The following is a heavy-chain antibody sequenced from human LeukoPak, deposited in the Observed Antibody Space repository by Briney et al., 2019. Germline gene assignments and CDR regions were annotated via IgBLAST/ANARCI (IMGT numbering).Heavy chain of an antibody. CDR1: GFTFSDYY. D-gene: IGHD3-10*01. Sequence: PGGSLRLSCAASGFTFSDYYMSWIRQAPGKGLEWVSYISSSGSTIYYADSVKGRFTISRDNAKNSLYLQMNSLRAEDTAVYCCARGGSWFGELKGRYYYYGMDVWGQGTTVTVSS. CDR3: ARGGSWFGELKGRYYYYGMDV. CDR2: ISSSGSTI. J-gene: IGHJ6*02. V-gene: IGHV3-11*01.